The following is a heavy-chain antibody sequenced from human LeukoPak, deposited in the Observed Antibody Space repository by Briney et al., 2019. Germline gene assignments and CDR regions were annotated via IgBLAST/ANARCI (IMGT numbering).Heavy chain of an antibody. D-gene: IGHD3-16*02. CDR3: AREDRGWFDP. CDR2: ISGSGGST. Sequence: PGGSLRLSCAASGFTFRSYAMSWVRQAPGKGQEWVSAISGSGGSTYYADSVKGRFTISRDISKNSLYLQMNSLRAEDTAVYYCAREDRGWFDPWGQGTLVTVSS. V-gene: IGHV3-23*01. J-gene: IGHJ5*02. CDR1: GFTFRSYA.